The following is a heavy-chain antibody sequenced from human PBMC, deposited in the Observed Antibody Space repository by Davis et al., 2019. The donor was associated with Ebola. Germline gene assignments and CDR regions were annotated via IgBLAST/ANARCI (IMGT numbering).Heavy chain of an antibody. V-gene: IGHV4-59*01. CDR3: ARGYYYDSSGYYYVGAFDI. D-gene: IGHD3-22*01. J-gene: IGHJ3*02. CDR2: IYYNGNT. CDR1: GGSISRYY. Sequence: PSETLSLTCTVSGGSISRYYWSWIRQPPGKGLEWIGYIYYNGNTNYNPSLKSRVTMSVDTSKNQFSLKLSSVTAADTAVYYCARGYYYDSSGYYYVGAFDIWGQGTMVTVSS.